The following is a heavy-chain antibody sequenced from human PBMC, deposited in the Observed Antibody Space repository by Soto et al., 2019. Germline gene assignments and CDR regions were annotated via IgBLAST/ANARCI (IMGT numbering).Heavy chain of an antibody. V-gene: IGHV1-69*06. J-gene: IGHJ6*02. D-gene: IGHD5-18*01. CDR2: IIPIFGTA. Sequence: SVKVSCKASGGTFSSYAISWVRQAPGQGLEWLGGIIPIFGTANYAQKFQGRGTITADKSTSTAYLELSSLRSEDTAVYYCARDRNLDTAGYYYYGRDVWGQGTTGAASS. CDR1: GGTFSSYA. CDR3: ARDRNLDTAGYYYYGRDV.